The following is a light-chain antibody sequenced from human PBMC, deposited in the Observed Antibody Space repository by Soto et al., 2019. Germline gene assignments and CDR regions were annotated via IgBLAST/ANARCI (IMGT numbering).Light chain of an antibody. Sequence: DIQMAQSPSSLFASVGDRVTITCRASQSISSYLNWYQQKPGKAPKLLIYAASSLQSGVPSRFSCSGSETDFTLTITSLQPEDFATYYCQQSYSTPPYTFGQGTKLEIK. CDR3: QQSYSTPPYT. J-gene: IGKJ2*01. V-gene: IGKV1-39*01. CDR2: AAS. CDR1: QSISSY.